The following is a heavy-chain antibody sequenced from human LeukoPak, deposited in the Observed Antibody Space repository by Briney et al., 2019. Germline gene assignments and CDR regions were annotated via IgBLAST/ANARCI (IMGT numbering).Heavy chain of an antibody. D-gene: IGHD3-22*01. CDR2: INSDGINT. Sequence: GGSLRLSCAASGFTFSNYWMHWVRQAPGKGLVWVSRINSDGINTSYADSVKGRFTISRDNAKHTLNLQMHSLRAEDTAVYYCARDLGQYYDTSDNWFDPWGQGTLVTVSS. V-gene: IGHV3-74*01. CDR3: ARDLGQYYDTSDNWFDP. CDR1: GFTFSNYW. J-gene: IGHJ5*02.